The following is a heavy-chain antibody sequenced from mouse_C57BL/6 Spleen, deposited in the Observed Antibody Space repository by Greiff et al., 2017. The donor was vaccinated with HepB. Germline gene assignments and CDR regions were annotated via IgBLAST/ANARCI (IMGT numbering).Heavy chain of an antibody. J-gene: IGHJ1*03. Sequence: EVQLVESGPGLVKPSQSLSLTCSVTGYSITSGYYWNWIRQFPGNKLEWMGYISYDGSNNYNPSLKNRISITRDTSKNQFFLKLNSVTTEDTATYYCARYWDRYWYFDVWGTGTTVTVSS. CDR3: ARYWDRYWYFDV. D-gene: IGHD4-1*01. CDR2: ISYDGSN. V-gene: IGHV3-6*01. CDR1: GYSITSGYY.